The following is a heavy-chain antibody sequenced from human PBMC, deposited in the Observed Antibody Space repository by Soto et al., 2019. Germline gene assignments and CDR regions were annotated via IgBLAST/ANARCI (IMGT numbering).Heavy chain of an antibody. CDR2: IYSDGNT. J-gene: IGHJ5*02. V-gene: IGHV4-39*01. CDR3: GKRSYGEPFDP. D-gene: IGHD4-17*01. CDR1: GGSITTRGYW. Sequence: QLQMQESGPGLVKPSETLSLTCTVSGGSITTRGYWWSWIRQPPGKGLEWIGTIYSDGNTFYSPSLKSRVTISADTSKNQLSLKVTSVTAADTAVYYCGKRSYGEPFDPWGQGTLVTVSA.